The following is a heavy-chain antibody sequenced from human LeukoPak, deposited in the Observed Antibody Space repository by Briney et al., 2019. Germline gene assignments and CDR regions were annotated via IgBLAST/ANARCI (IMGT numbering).Heavy chain of an antibody. CDR1: GGSISSSSYY. CDR2: IYYSGST. V-gene: IGHV4-39*07. D-gene: IGHD3-10*01. CDR3: ARCVVRGVIIDYYYGMDV. Sequence: SETLSLTCTVSGGSISSSSYYWGWIRQPPGKGLEWIGSIYYSGSTYYNPSLKSRVTISVDTSKNQFSLKLSSVTAADTAVYYCARCVVRGVIIDYYYGMDVWGQGTTVTVSS. J-gene: IGHJ6*02.